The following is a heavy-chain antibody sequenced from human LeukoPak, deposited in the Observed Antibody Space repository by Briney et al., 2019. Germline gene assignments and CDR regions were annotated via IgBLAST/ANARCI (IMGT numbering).Heavy chain of an antibody. CDR1: GFTFSSYS. CDR2: ISSSSSYI. D-gene: IGHD6-6*01. CDR3: AKEGSSSNYYYMDV. Sequence: GESLRLSCAASGFTFSSYSMNWVRQAPGKGLEWVSSISSSSSYIYYADSVKGRFTISRDNAKNSLYLQMNSLRAEDTAVYYCAKEGSSSNYYYMDVWGKGTTVTVSS. V-gene: IGHV3-21*04. J-gene: IGHJ6*03.